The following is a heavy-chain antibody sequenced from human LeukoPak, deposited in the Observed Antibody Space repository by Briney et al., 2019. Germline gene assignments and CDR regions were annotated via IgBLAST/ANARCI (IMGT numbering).Heavy chain of an antibody. V-gene: IGHV3-48*04. CDR3: ASAEPRGSSWYPY. CDR2: ISSSSSTI. D-gene: IGHD6-13*01. Sequence: RGSLRLSCAASGFTFSSYSMNWVRQAPGKGLEWVSYISSSSSTIYYADSVKGRFTISRDNAKNSLYLQMNSLRAEDTAVYYCASAEPRGSSWYPYWGQGTLVTVSS. CDR1: GFTFSSYS. J-gene: IGHJ4*02.